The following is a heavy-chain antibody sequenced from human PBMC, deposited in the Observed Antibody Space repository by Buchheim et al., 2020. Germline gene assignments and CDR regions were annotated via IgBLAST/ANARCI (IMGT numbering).Heavy chain of an antibody. CDR3: AKGSATTVTIYYYYMDV. Sequence: EMQLAESGGGLVKPGGSLRLSCVASEFTFSTSSMNWVRQAPGKGLEWVSSISSSSIYMYYADSVKGRFTISRDNAKNSLYLQMNNLRAEDTAVYYCAKGSATTVTIYYYYMDVWGKGTT. CDR2: ISSSSIYM. CDR1: EFTFSTSS. D-gene: IGHD4-11*01. J-gene: IGHJ6*03. V-gene: IGHV3-21*01.